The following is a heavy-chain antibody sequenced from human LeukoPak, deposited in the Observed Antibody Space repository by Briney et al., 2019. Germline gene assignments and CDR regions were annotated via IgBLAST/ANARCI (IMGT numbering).Heavy chain of an antibody. CDR1: GFTFSSYA. CDR2: ISYDGSTK. CDR3: ARELYYYGSGSYDY. Sequence: GRSLRLSCAASGFTFSSYAMHWVRQAPGKGLEWVTLISYDGSTKYYADSMKGRFTISRDNSKNTLYLQMNSLRAEDTAVYYCARELYYYGSGSYDYWGQGTLVTVSS. V-gene: IGHV3-30*04. D-gene: IGHD3-10*01. J-gene: IGHJ4*02.